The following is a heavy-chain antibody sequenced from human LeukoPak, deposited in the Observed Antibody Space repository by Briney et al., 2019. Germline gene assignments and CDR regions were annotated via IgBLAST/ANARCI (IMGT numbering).Heavy chain of an antibody. D-gene: IGHD6-6*01. Sequence: GGSLRLSCAASGFTFDDYAMHWVRQAPGKGLEWVSGISWNSGSIGYADSVKGRFTISRDKAKNYLYMQMTSLRAEHTVLYYCATDTETSSSGFDIWGQGTMVTVSS. CDR2: ISWNSGSI. J-gene: IGHJ3*02. V-gene: IGHV3-9*01. CDR1: GFTFDDYA. CDR3: ATDTETSSSGFDI.